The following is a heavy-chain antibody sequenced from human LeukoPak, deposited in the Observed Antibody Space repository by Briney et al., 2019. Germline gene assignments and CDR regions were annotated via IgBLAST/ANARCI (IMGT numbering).Heavy chain of an antibody. D-gene: IGHD3-9*01. CDR2: IIPIFGTA. J-gene: IGHJ4*02. V-gene: IGHV1-69*05. CDR1: GYTFTGYY. Sequence: GASVKVSCKASGYTFTGYYMHWVRQAPGQGLEWMGRIIPIFGTANYAQKFQGRVTITTDESTSTAYMELSSLRSEDTAVYYCARDILTGYTTVPLDYWGQGTLVTVSS. CDR3: ARDILTGYTTVPLDY.